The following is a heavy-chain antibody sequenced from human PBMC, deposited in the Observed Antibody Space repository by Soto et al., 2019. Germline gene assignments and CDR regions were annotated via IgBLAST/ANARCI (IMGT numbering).Heavy chain of an antibody. J-gene: IGHJ6*02. D-gene: IGHD4-17*01. V-gene: IGHV3-30*18. CDR1: GFTFSSYG. Sequence: QVQLVESGGGVVQPGRSLRLSCAASGFTFSSYGMHWVRQAPGKGLEWVAIISYDGSNKYYTDSVKGRFTISRDNSKNTLYLQMNSLRAEDTAVYYCAKDHPYGDYGVDGIDVWGQGTTVTVSS. CDR2: ISYDGSNK. CDR3: AKDHPYGDYGVDGIDV.